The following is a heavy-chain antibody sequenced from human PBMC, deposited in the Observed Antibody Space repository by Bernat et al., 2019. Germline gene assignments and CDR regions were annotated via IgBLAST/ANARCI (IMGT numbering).Heavy chain of an antibody. CDR2: IWGDGGKE. V-gene: IGHV3-33*01. Sequence: QVHLVESGGGVVQPGRSLRLSCAASGFTFSTYGMHWVRQAPGRGLEWMAVIWGDGGKEYYADSVKGRFTISRDNSKNTLYLQMNSLGGGDTAIYYCARTFDTYYMDVWGKGTTVTVSS. CDR3: ARTFDTYYMDV. CDR1: GFTFSTYG. J-gene: IGHJ6*03.